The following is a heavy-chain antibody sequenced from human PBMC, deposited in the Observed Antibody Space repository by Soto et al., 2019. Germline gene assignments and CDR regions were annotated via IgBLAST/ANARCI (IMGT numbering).Heavy chain of an antibody. CDR1: GGTFSSYT. D-gene: IGHD3-22*01. CDR3: RTQLYYYDSSGYYIDY. Sequence: SVKVSCKASGGTFSSYTISWVRQAPGQGLEWMGRIIPILGIANYAQKFQGRVTITADKSTSTAYMELSSLRSEDTAVYYCRTQLYYYDSSGYYIDYRGQGTLVTVSS. V-gene: IGHV1-69*02. CDR2: IIPILGIA. J-gene: IGHJ4*02.